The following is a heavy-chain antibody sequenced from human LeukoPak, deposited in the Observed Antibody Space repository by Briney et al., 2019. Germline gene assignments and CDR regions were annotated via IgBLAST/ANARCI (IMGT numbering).Heavy chain of an antibody. CDR2: IIPILGIA. D-gene: IGHD3-3*01. J-gene: IGHJ6*02. CDR3: ARMPYYDFWSGYLPSYGMDV. Sequence: ASVKVSCKASGGTFSSYAISWVRQAPGQGLEWMGRIIPILGIANYAQKFQGRVTMTTDTSTSTAYMELRSLRSDDTAVYYCARMPYYDFWSGYLPSYGMDVWGQGTTVTVSS. CDR1: GGTFSSYA. V-gene: IGHV1-69*04.